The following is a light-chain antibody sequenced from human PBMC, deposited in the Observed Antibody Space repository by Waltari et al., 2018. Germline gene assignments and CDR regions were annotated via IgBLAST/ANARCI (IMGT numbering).Light chain of an antibody. Sequence: DIRMTQSPSSLSASVGDRVTITCQASKDIGNYLNWYQQIGGKAPKLLISDASKLETGVPSRFSGSGSGTHFTFTISRLQPADSATYYCQQYDNLLTFGGGTKVEIQ. V-gene: IGKV1-33*01. CDR1: KDIGNY. J-gene: IGKJ4*01. CDR3: QQYDNLLT. CDR2: DAS.